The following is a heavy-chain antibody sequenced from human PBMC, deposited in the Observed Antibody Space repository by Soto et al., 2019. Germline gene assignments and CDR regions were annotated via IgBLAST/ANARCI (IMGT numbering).Heavy chain of an antibody. CDR2: VFYTGST. CDR1: GGSISSSNYF. J-gene: IGHJ4*02. D-gene: IGHD2-15*01. V-gene: IGHV4-39*01. Sequence: ASETLSLTCTVSGGSISSSNYFWGWIRQPPENGLERIGSVFYTGSTYYKSSLKSRVTISVDTSKNQVSLKLSSVTAADTAVYYCASQKGYCSGGNCYLYFDYWGQGTLVTVSS. CDR3: ASQKGYCSGGNCYLYFDY.